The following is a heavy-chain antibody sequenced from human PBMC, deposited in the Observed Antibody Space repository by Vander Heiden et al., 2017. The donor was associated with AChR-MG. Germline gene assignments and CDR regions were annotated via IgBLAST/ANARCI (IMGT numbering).Heavy chain of an antibody. V-gene: IGHV4-34*01. Sequence: QVQLQQWGAGLLKPSETLSLTCAVYGGSFSGYYWSWIRQPPGKGLEWMWEINHSGSTNYNPSLKSRVTISVDTSKNQFSLKLSSVTAADTAVYYCARVREGENTFPNWFDPWGQGTLVTVSS. D-gene: IGHD3-10*01. J-gene: IGHJ5*02. CDR2: INHSGST. CDR1: GGSFSGYY. CDR3: ARVREGENTFPNWFDP.